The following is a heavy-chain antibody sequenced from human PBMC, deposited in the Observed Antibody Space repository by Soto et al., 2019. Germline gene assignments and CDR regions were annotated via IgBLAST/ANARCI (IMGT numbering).Heavy chain of an antibody. Sequence: QVQLQESGPGLVKPSQTLSLTCTVSGGSISSGGYYWSWIRQHPGKGLEWIGYIYYSGSTYYNPSLKSRVTISVDTSKNQFSLKLSSVTAADTAVYYCARDYRSITGTPGGFDPWVQGTLVTVSS. CDR2: IYYSGST. D-gene: IGHD1-7*01. V-gene: IGHV4-31*03. J-gene: IGHJ5*02. CDR1: GGSISSGGYY. CDR3: ARDYRSITGTPGGFDP.